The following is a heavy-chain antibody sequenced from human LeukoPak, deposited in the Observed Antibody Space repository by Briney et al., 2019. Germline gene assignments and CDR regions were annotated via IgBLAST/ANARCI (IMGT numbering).Heavy chain of an antibody. D-gene: IGHD6-13*01. CDR1: GFTFSSYS. CDR2: ISSSSSTI. V-gene: IGHV3-48*04. CDR3: AGDYSSSWHRTLDY. Sequence: GGSLRLSCAASGFTFSSYSMNWVRQAPGKGLEWVSYISSSSSTIYYADSVKGRFTISRDNAKNSLYLQMNSLRAEDTAVYYCAGDYSSSWHRTLDYWGRGTLVTVSS. J-gene: IGHJ4*02.